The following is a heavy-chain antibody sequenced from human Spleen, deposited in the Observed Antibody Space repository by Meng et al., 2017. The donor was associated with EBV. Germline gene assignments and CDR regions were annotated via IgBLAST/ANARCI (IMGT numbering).Heavy chain of an antibody. CDR1: GGSVSSGSHY. CDR3: ARAQVRGVSAFDY. V-gene: IGHV4-61*01. J-gene: IGHJ4*02. D-gene: IGHD3-10*01. Sequence: QGQLRESVPGLVKPSETLSLTCSVSGGSVSSGSHYWGWIRQPPGKGLEWIAYMYYSGNTNYNPSLRNRVTISVDTSKNQFSLKLKSVTAADTAVYYCARAQVRGVSAFDYWGQGTLVTVSS. CDR2: MYYSGNT.